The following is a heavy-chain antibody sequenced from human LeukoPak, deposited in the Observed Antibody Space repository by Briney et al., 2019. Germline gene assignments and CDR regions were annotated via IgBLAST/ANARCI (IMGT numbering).Heavy chain of an antibody. CDR2: IYYSGST. CDR3: ASLLSRLNDAFEI. CDR1: GGSISSSSYY. Sequence: PSETLSLTCSVSGGSISSSSYYWGWIRQPPGKGLEWVGNIYYSGSTYYNPSLKGRVTISVDTYKNQFSLKQSSVTAAHTAVYYCASLLSRLNDAFEIWGQGTMVTVSS. D-gene: IGHD2-2*01. V-gene: IGHV4-39*01. J-gene: IGHJ3*02.